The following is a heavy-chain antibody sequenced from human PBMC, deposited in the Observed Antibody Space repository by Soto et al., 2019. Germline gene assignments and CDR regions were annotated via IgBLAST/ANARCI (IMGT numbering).Heavy chain of an antibody. D-gene: IGHD3-3*01. V-gene: IGHV3-21*01. CDR2: ISSSSSYI. CDR3: ATAADYDFWSGYYTEGDFFDY. J-gene: IGHJ4*02. CDR1: GFTFSSYS. Sequence: GSLRLSCAASGFTFSSYSMNWVRQAPGKGLEWVSSISSSSSYIYYADSVKGRFTISRDNAKNSLYLQMNSLRAEDTAVYYCATAADYDFWSGYYTEGDFFDYWGQGTLDTVSS.